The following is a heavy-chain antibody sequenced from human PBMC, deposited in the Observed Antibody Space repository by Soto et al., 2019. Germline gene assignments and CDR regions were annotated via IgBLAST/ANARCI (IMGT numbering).Heavy chain of an antibody. CDR3: ARDSLSYGPPGVSDAFDI. Sequence: QVQLVESGGGVVQPGRSLRLSCAASGFTFSSYGMHWVRQAPGKGLEWVAVIWYDGSNKYYADSVKGRFTISRDNSKNTLYLQMNSLRAEDTAVYYCARDSLSYGPPGVSDAFDIWGQGTMVTVSS. J-gene: IGHJ3*02. CDR1: GFTFSSYG. CDR2: IWYDGSNK. V-gene: IGHV3-33*01. D-gene: IGHD5-18*01.